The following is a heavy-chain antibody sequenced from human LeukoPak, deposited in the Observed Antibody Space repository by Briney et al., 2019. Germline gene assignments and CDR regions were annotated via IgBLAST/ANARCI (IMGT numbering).Heavy chain of an antibody. CDR2: IYYSGTA. CDR1: GGSISSSTSY. J-gene: IGHJ4*02. V-gene: IGHV4-39*07. D-gene: IGHD7-27*01. CDR3: ATDGDHAS. Sequence: PSETLSLTCTVSGGSISSSTSYWGWIRQPPGKGLEWIGNIYYSGTAYYNPSLKSRVTISVDTSKNQFSLKVSSVTAADTAVYYCATDGDHASWGQGTLVTVSS.